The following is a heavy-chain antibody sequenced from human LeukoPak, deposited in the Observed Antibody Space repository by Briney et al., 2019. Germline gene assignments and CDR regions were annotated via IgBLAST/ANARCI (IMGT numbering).Heavy chain of an antibody. CDR3: ARSSYYGSGITWFDP. Sequence: GGSLRLSCAASGFTFSSYSMNWVRQAPGKGLEWVSSISSSSSYIYYADSVKGRFTISRDNAKNSLYLQMNSLRAEDTAVYYCARSSYYGSGITWFDPWGQGTLVTVSS. V-gene: IGHV3-21*01. J-gene: IGHJ5*02. CDR1: GFTFSSYS. D-gene: IGHD3-10*01. CDR2: ISSSSSYI.